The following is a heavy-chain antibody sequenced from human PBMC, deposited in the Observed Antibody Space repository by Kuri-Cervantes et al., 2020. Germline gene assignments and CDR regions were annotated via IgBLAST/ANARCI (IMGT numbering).Heavy chain of an antibody. V-gene: IGHV1-8*01. CDR2: MNPNSGNT. J-gene: IGHJ4*02. D-gene: IGHD2-2*02. CDR3: AKDRRAYCSSTSCYTGLFDY. Sequence: ASVKVSCKASGYTFTSYDINWVRQATGQGLEWMGWMNPNSGNTGYAQKFQGRVTMTRNTSISTAYMELSSLRSEDTAVYYCAKDRRAYCSSTSCYTGLFDYWGQGTLVTVSS. CDR1: GYTFTSYD.